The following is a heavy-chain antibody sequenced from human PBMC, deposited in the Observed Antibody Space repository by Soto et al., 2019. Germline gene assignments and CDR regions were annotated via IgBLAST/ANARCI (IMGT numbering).Heavy chain of an antibody. CDR3: AREAGATYFDY. V-gene: IGHV3-13*01. CDR2: IGTAGDT. J-gene: IGHJ4*02. Sequence: GGSLRLSCAASGFTFSSYDMHWVRQATGKGLEWVSAIGTAGDTYYPGSVKGRFTISRENAKNSLYLQMNSLRAEDTAVYYCAREAGATYFDYWGQGTLVTVSS. CDR1: GFTFSSYD. D-gene: IGHD1-26*01.